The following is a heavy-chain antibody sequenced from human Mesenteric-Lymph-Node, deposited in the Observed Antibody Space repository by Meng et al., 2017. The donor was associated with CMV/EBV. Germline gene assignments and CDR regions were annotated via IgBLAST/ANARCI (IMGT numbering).Heavy chain of an antibody. D-gene: IGHD3-10*01. CDR2: IYSGGST. CDR1: GFTVNSNY. Sequence: GESLKISCAASGFTVNSNYMSWVRQAPGKGLEWVSVIYSGGSTYYADSVKGRFTISRDNSKNTLYLQMNSLRAEDTAVYYCARDRGGLDIWGQGTMVTVSS. V-gene: IGHV3-53*01. J-gene: IGHJ3*02. CDR3: ARDRGGLDI.